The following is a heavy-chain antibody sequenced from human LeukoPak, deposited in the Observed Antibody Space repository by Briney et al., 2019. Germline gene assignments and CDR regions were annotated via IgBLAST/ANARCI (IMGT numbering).Heavy chain of an antibody. CDR3: ARGYYYDSSGDYEDY. Sequence: GGSLRLSCAASGFTFDDYGMSWVRHAPGKGLEWVSGINWNGGSTGYADSVKGRFTISRDNAKNSLYLQMNSLRAEDTALYYCARGYYYDSSGDYEDYWGQGTLVTVSS. CDR1: GFTFDDYG. D-gene: IGHD3-22*01. J-gene: IGHJ4*02. CDR2: INWNGGST. V-gene: IGHV3-20*04.